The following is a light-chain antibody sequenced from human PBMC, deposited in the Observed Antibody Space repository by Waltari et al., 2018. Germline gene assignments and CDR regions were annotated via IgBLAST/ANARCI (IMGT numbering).Light chain of an antibody. CDR3: AAWDDSLNGVV. J-gene: IGLJ2*01. CDR2: SNN. Sequence: QSVLPQPPSASGTPGQRVTTPCSGSSSNLGSNTVNWYQQPPGTAPKPLIYSNNQRPSGVPDRFSGSKSGTSASLAIRGLQSEDEADYYCAAWDDSLNGVVFGGGTKLTVL. V-gene: IGLV1-44*01. CDR1: SSNLGSNT.